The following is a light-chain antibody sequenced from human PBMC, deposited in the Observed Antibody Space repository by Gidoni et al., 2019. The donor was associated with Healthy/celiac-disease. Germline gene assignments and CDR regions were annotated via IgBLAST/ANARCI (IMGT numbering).Light chain of an antibody. CDR2: KAS. V-gene: IGKV1-5*03. Sequence: DIQMTQSPSTLSASVGDRVTITCRASQSISSWLAWYQQKPGKAPKLLIYKASSLESGVQSRFSGSGSGTEFTLTISSLQPDDFATYYCQQYNSYSGTFXXXTKVEIK. CDR1: QSISSW. J-gene: IGKJ1*01. CDR3: QQYNSYSGT.